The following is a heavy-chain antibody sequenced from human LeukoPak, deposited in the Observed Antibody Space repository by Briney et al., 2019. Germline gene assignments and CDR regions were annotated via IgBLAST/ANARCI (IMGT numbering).Heavy chain of an antibody. D-gene: IGHD2-2*02. Sequence: PSQTLSLTCTVSGGSISSGGYYWSWIRQHPGKGLEWIGYIYYSGGTYYNPSLKSRVTISVDTSKNQFSLKLSSVTAADTAVYYCARQIIYGYYFDYWGQGTLVTVSS. CDR3: ARQIIYGYYFDY. CDR1: GGSISSGGYY. J-gene: IGHJ4*02. V-gene: IGHV4-31*03. CDR2: IYYSGGT.